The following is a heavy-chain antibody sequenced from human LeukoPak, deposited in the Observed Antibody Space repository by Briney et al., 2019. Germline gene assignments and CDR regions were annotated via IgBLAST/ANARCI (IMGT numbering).Heavy chain of an antibody. D-gene: IGHD3-22*01. CDR3: ARVIMTLIVVVTPGPFDI. Sequence: ASVKVSCKASGYAFTVYYMHWVRQAPGQGLEWMGWINPNSGGTNYAQKLQGRVSMTTDTSTNTAYMELRSLRSDDTAVYYCARVIMTLIVVVTPGPFDIWGQGTVVTVSS. J-gene: IGHJ3*02. CDR2: INPNSGGT. V-gene: IGHV1-2*02. CDR1: GYAFTVYY.